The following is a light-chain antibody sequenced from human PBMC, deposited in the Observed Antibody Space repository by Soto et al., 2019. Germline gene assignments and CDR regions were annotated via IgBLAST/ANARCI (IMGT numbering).Light chain of an antibody. CDR1: QSLVYRDGNTY. CDR2: KVS. V-gene: IGKV2-30*01. CDR3: MQGTHWPPYS. Sequence: VVLTQSPLSLPVTLGQPASISCRSSQSLVYRDGNTYLNWFQQRPGQSPRRLIYKVSDRDSGGPDRVSGSGSGADFALKISRVEAEDVGVYYCMQGTHWPPYSFGQGTKLEIK. J-gene: IGKJ2*03.